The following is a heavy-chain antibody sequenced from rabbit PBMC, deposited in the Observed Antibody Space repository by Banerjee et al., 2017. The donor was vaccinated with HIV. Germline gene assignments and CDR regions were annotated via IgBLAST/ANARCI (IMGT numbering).Heavy chain of an antibody. Sequence: QSLEESGGGLVKPGASLTLTCTASGFTISSSYINWVRQAPGKGLEWIGCMHTGDGGTYYATWVNGRFTISSHNAQNTLYLQLNSLTAADTATYFCAGVDYRGIGAFDPWGPGTLVTVS. CDR2: MHTGDGGT. CDR1: GFTISSSY. D-gene: IGHD1-1*01. J-gene: IGHJ2*01. V-gene: IGHV1S7*01. CDR3: AGVDYRGIGAFDP.